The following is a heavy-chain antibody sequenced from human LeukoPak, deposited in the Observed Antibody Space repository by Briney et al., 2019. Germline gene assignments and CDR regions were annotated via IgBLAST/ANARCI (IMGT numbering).Heavy chain of an antibody. D-gene: IGHD3-10*01. CDR1: GFTFSSYA. CDR3: ARDPRFFLDVVRQTYFDY. Sequence: PGGSLRLSCAASGFTFSSYAMHWVRQAPGKGLEWVAVISYDGSNKYYADSVKGRFTISRDNSKNTLYLQMNSLRAEDTAVYYCARDPRFFLDVVRQTYFDYWGQGTLVTVSP. CDR2: ISYDGSNK. V-gene: IGHV3-30-3*01. J-gene: IGHJ4*02.